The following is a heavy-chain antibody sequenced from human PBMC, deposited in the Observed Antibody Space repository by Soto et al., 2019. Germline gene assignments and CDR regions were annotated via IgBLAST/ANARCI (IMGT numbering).Heavy chain of an antibody. CDR3: ARHLVRGVIRDNWFDP. D-gene: IGHD3-10*01. Sequence: GESLKISCKGSGYSFTSYWISWVRQMPGKGLEWMGRIDPSDSYTNYSPSFQGHVTISADKSISTAYLQWSSLKASDTAMYYCARHLVRGVIRDNWFDPWGQGTLVTVSS. J-gene: IGHJ5*02. V-gene: IGHV5-10-1*01. CDR2: IDPSDSYT. CDR1: GYSFTSYW.